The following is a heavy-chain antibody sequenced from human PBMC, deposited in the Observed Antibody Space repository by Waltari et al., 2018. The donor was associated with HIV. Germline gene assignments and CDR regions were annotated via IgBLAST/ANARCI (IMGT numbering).Heavy chain of an antibody. CDR3: AKLGRHNWNDEE. Sequence: EVQLLESGDDLVQPGGSLRLSCPASSFSFSSYSMGLFRQAPGKGLEWVSAISDNGVNTYYADSVAGRFIITRDNAKNTLYVQLNTLRADDTAMYYCAKLGRHNWNDEEWGRGTLVTVSS. D-gene: IGHD1-1*01. CDR2: ISDNGVNT. V-gene: IGHV3-23*01. CDR1: SFSFSSYS. J-gene: IGHJ4*02.